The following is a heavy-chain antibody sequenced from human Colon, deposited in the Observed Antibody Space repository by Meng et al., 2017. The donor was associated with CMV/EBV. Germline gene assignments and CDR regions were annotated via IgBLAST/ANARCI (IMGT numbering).Heavy chain of an antibody. CDR2: IYHSGST. J-gene: IGHJ5*02. D-gene: IGHD2-15*01. Sequence: SIRSSNWWSWVRQPPGKGLEWIGEIYHSGSTNYNPSLKSRVTISVDKSKNQFSLKLSSVTAADTAVYYCARAKIVVVVAATLSSFDPWGQGTLVTVSS. V-gene: IGHV4-4*02. CDR3: ARAKIVVVVAATLSSFDP. CDR1: SIRSSNW.